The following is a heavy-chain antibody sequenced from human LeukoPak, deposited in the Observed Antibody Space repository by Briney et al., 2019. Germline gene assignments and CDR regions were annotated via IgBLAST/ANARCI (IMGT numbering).Heavy chain of an antibody. CDR1: GGSISSSSYY. J-gene: IGHJ3*02. D-gene: IGHD6-6*01. CDR3: ARAPMGYSSSSDAFDI. V-gene: IGHV4-39*07. Sequence: PSETLSLTCTVSGGSISSSSYYWGWIRQPPGKGLEWIGSIYYSGSTYYNPSFKSRVTISVDTSKNQFSLKLSSVTAADTAVYYCARAPMGYSSSSDAFDIWGQGTMVTVSS. CDR2: IYYSGST.